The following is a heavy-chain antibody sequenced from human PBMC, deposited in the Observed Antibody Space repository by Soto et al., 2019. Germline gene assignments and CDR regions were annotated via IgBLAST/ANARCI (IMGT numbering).Heavy chain of an antibody. CDR1: GYSFTSYW. CDR3: ARYSSGWTSYFDY. V-gene: IGHV5-51*01. D-gene: IGHD6-19*01. CDR2: IYLSDSDT. J-gene: IGHJ4*02. Sequence: GESLKISCKGSGYSFTSYWIAWVRQMPGKGLEWMGIIYLSDSDTRYSPSFQGRVTISADKSISTAYLQWSSLKASDTAMYYCARYSSGWTSYFDYWGQGTLVTVS.